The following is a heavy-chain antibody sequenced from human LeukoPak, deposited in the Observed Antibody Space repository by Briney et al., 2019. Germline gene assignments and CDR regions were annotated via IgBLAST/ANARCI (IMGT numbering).Heavy chain of an antibody. V-gene: IGHV3-48*03. CDR1: GFTFRNYE. D-gene: IGHD3-22*01. CDR3: ARGYYDSSGYLYFDY. J-gene: IGHJ4*02. CDR2: ISSSGSTI. Sequence: GGSLRLSCAASGFTFRNYEMNWVRQAPGKGLEWVSYISSSGSTIYYADSVKGRFTISRDNAKNSLYLQMNSLRAEDTAVYYCARGYYDSSGYLYFDYWGQGTLVTVSS.